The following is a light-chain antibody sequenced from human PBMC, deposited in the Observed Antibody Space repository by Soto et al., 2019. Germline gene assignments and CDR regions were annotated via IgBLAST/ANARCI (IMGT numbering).Light chain of an antibody. CDR2: DVS. CDR3: SSHASRSTLL. Sequence: QSVLTQPVSVSGSPGQSITISCTGTSSDVGAYNRVSWYQQHPGKAPKLMLYDVSNRPSTISNRFSGSKSGNTASLTISGLQAEDEADYYCSSHASRSTLLFGGGTKLTVL. V-gene: IGLV2-14*03. J-gene: IGLJ2*01. CDR1: SSDVGAYNR.